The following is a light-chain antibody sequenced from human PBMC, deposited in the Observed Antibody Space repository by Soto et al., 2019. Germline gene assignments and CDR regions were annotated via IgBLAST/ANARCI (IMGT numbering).Light chain of an antibody. J-gene: IGKJ5*01. CDR2: HAS. CDR3: QQYDNLPIT. CDR1: QNISNY. Sequence: DIQMTQSPSSLSASVGDRVTITCQASQNISNYLNSYQRKPGKAPKLLIYHASNSETGVPSRFSGSGAGTDFTFPISSLQPEDSATYYCQQYDNLPITFGQGTRLEIK. V-gene: IGKV1-33*01.